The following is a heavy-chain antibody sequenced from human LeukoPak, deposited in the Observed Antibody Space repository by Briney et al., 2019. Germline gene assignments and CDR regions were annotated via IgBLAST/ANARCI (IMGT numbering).Heavy chain of an antibody. V-gene: IGHV3-30*03. Sequence: GGSLRLSCAASGFTFSSYGMHWVRQAPGKGLEWVAVISYDGSNKYYADSVKGRFTISRDNSKNTLYLQMNTLRAEDTAVYYCARWYCTGTNCYYDYWGQGTLVTVSS. J-gene: IGHJ4*02. D-gene: IGHD2-2*01. CDR3: ARWYCTGTNCYYDY. CDR2: ISYDGSNK. CDR1: GFTFSSYG.